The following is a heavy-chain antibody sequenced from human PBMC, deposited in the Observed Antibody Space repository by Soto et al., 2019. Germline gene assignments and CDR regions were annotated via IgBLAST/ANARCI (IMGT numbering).Heavy chain of an antibody. CDR1: GFTFSSYS. CDR2: ISSSSSYI. D-gene: IGHD3-3*01. J-gene: IGHJ6*02. V-gene: IGHV3-21*01. CDR3: ARPPRITIFGVAPGLYGMDV. Sequence: GGSLRLSCAASGFTFSSYSMNWVRQAPGKGLEWVSSISSSSSYIYYADSVKGRFTISRDNAKNSLYLQMNSLRDEDTAVYYCARPPRITIFGVAPGLYGMDVWGQGTTVTVSS.